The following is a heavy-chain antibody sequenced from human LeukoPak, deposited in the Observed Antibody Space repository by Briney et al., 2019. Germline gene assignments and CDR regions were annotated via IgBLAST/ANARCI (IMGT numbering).Heavy chain of an antibody. D-gene: IGHD3-3*01. CDR3: AREGYYDFWSGYYTDSIYMDV. J-gene: IGHJ6*03. V-gene: IGHV3-48*04. Sequence: PGGSLRLSCAASGFTFSSYSMNWVRQAPGKGLEWVSYISSSSSTIYYADSVKGRFTISRDNAKNSLYLQMNSLRAEDTAVYYCAREGYYDFWSGYYTDSIYMDVWGKGTTVTVSS. CDR2: ISSSSSTI. CDR1: GFTFSSYS.